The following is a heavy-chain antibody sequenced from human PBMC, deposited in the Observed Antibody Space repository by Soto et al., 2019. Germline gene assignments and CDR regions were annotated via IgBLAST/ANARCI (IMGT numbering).Heavy chain of an antibody. CDR3: VKNREYFAYTNYLEY. D-gene: IGHD4-4*01. CDR2: IGGSGGRT. J-gene: IGHJ4*02. CDR1: GFTFSSYA. Sequence: EVQLLESGGGLVQPGGSLRLSCAASGFTFSSYAMSWVRQTPGKGLEWVSGIGGSGGRTYYADSVKGRYTISRDNSKNILYLQMNSLRAEDTAVYYCVKNREYFAYTNYLEYWGQGTLVTVSS. V-gene: IGHV3-23*01.